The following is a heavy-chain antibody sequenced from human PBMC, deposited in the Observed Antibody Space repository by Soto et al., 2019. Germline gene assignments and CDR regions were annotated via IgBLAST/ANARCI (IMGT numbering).Heavy chain of an antibody. CDR3: SKRLGRKGPMDYDYMSY. Sequence: GGSLRLSCAASGFTFSSYSMNWVRQAPGKGLEWVSSISSSSSYIYYADSVKGRFTISRDNAKNSLYLQMNSLRAEDTAVYYFSKRLGRKGPMDYDYMSYWGQGTLVTVSS. V-gene: IGHV3-21*01. CDR1: GFTFSSYS. J-gene: IGHJ4*02. CDR2: ISSSSSYI. D-gene: IGHD4-17*01.